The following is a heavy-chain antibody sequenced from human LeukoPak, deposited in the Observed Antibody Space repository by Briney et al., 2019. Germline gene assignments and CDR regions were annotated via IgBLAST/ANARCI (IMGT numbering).Heavy chain of an antibody. D-gene: IGHD6-13*01. Sequence: ASVKGSCKASGYTFTSYGFSWVRQAPGQGLEWMGWISAYNGNTNYAQKVQGRVTMTTDTSTSTAYMELRSLRSDDTAVYYCARDREIAATGTGHKGVDYWGQGTLVTVSS. J-gene: IGHJ4*02. CDR3: ARDREIAATGTGHKGVDY. CDR1: GYTFTSYG. CDR2: ISAYNGNT. V-gene: IGHV1-18*01.